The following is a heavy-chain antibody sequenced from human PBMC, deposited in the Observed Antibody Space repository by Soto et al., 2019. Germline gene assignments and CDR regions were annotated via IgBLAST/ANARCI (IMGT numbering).Heavy chain of an antibody. CDR3: ARDNLTGRFDY. CDR2: INHSGST. V-gene: IGHV4-34*01. J-gene: IGHJ4*02. CDR1: GGSFSGYY. D-gene: IGHD2-8*02. Sequence: SETLSLTCAVYGGSFSGYYWTWIRQPPGTGLEWIGEINHSGSTNYNPSLKSRVTISVDTSKNQFSLKLTSVTAADTAVYYCARDNLTGRFDYWGKGTLVTVSS.